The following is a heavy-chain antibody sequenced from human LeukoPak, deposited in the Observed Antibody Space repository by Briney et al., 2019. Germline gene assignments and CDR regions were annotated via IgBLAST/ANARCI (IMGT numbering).Heavy chain of an antibody. Sequence: GGSLRLSCTASGVTFSNVVMTWARQAPGQGLEWVSAISGLGSTTYYADSVKGRFTISRDNSKNTLYLHLTTLRADDTAVYYCAKDRWTVFRVVTAFEHWGQGTQVTVSS. J-gene: IGHJ4*02. CDR2: ISGLGSTT. CDR1: GVTFSNVV. V-gene: IGHV3-23*01. CDR3: AKDRWTVFRVVTAFEH. D-gene: IGHD3-3*01.